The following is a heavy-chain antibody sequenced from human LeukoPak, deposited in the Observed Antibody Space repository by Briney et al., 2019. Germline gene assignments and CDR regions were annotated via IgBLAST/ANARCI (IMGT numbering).Heavy chain of an antibody. CDR3: TRWEQWLGHWYFDV. CDR2: IRSKANNYAT. CDR1: GFTFSGSA. V-gene: IGHV3-73*01. Sequence: GGSLRLSCAASGFTFSGSAIHWVRQASGKGLEWVGRIRSKANNYATTYAESVKGRFTISRDDSKNTAYLQINSLETDDTAMYYCTRWEQWLGHWYFDVWGRGALVTVSS. J-gene: IGHJ2*01. D-gene: IGHD6-19*01.